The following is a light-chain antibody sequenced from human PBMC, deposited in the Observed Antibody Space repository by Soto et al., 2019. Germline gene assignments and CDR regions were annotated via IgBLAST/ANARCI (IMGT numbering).Light chain of an antibody. J-gene: IGKJ1*01. V-gene: IGKV1-17*01. CDR1: QSISTH. CDR3: QQYNSYPT. Sequence: DIHMTQSPSSLSASVGYRFSITCRASQSISTHLSWYQQKPGKAPKLLIYAASSLQSWVPSRLTGSGSGTEFTLTISSLQPDDFATYYCQQYNSYPTFGQGTKVDIK. CDR2: AAS.